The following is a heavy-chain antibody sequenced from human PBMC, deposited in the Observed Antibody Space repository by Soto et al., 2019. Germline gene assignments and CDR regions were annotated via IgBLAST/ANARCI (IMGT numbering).Heavy chain of an antibody. CDR2: IRKDAIEK. CDR1: GFNFSNYW. CDR3: ARIRTTGYSGYAFDY. V-gene: IGHV3-7*01. Sequence: GSLRLSCVASGFNFSNYWMTWVRQAPGKGLEWVANIRKDAIEKYYVDSVMGRFTISRDNADSVYLQMNSLRGEDTAVYYCARIRTTGYSGYAFDYWGQGALVTVSS. J-gene: IGHJ4*02. D-gene: IGHD5-12*01.